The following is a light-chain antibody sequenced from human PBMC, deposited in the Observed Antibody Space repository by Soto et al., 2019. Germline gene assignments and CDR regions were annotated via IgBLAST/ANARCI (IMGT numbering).Light chain of an antibody. CDR1: QSVSSN. Sequence: EIVMTQSPATLSVSPGERATLSCRASQSVSSNLAWYQQKPGQAPRLLIYATSTRATGIPARFSGSGSGTEFTLTISSLQSEDVAVYYCQQYDNWPPWTFGQGTKVEFK. CDR2: ATS. V-gene: IGKV3-15*01. J-gene: IGKJ1*01. CDR3: QQYDNWPPWT.